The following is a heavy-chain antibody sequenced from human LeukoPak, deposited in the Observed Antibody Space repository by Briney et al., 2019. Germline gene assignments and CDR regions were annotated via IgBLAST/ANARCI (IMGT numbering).Heavy chain of an antibody. CDR1: SGSFSGYY. CDR3: ARRYSSSWYGYYFDY. D-gene: IGHD6-13*01. CDR2: INHSGST. Sequence: SETLSLTCAVYSGSFSGYYWSWIRQPPGKGLEWIGEINHSGSTNYNPSLKSRVTISVDTSKNQFSLKLSSVTAADTAVYYCARRYSSSWYGYYFDYWGQGTLVTVSS. V-gene: IGHV4-34*01. J-gene: IGHJ4*02.